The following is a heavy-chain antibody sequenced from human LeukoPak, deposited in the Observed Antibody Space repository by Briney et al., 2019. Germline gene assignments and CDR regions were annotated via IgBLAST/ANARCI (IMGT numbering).Heavy chain of an antibody. J-gene: IGHJ4*02. CDR1: GVTLNNYA. D-gene: IGHD3-10*01. V-gene: IGHV1-69*13. Sequence: ASVKVSCKASGVTLNNYAIRWVRQAPGQGLAWMGRTVPVFATTTYSQKFQGRVLITADESTSTVHMELSSLTAEDTALYYCARPYGPGNYINLGLDFWGQGTLVTVS. CDR2: TVPVFATT. CDR3: ARPYGPGNYINLGLDF.